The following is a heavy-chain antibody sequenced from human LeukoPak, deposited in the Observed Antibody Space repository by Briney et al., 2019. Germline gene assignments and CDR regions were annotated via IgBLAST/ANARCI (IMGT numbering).Heavy chain of an antibody. CDR2: INHSGST. CDR3: ARRRKLWSGPYYFDY. Sequence: SETLSLTCTVSDGSISSYYWSWIRQPPGKGLEWIGEINHSGSTNYNPSLKSRVTISVDTSKNQFSLKLSSVTAADTAVYYCARRRKLWSGPYYFDYWGQGTLVTVSS. CDR1: DGSISSYY. V-gene: IGHV4-34*01. J-gene: IGHJ4*02. D-gene: IGHD3-3*01.